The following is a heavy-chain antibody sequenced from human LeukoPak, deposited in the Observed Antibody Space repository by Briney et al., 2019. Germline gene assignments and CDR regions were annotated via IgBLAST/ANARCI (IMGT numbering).Heavy chain of an antibody. J-gene: IGHJ4*02. CDR3: ARAGDGTADY. Sequence: GGSLRLSWAASGFTFSSYSMNWVRQAPGKGLEWVSSISSSSSYIYYADSVKGRFTIARDNAKNSLYLQMNSLRAEDTAVYYCARAGDGTADYWGQGTLVTVSS. D-gene: IGHD1-14*01. CDR2: ISSSSSYI. CDR1: GFTFSSYS. V-gene: IGHV3-21*01.